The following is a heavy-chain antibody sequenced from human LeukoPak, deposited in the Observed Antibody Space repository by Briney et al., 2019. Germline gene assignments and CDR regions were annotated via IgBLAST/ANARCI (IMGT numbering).Heavy chain of an antibody. V-gene: IGHV4-39*01. CDR3: ATGPPYYYDSSGYVDY. CDR2: IYYSGST. J-gene: IGHJ4*02. Sequence: PSETLSLTCTVSGGSISSSSYYWGWIRQPPGQGLEWIGSIYYSGSTYHNPSLKSRVTISVDTSKNQFSLKLSSVTAADTAVYYCATGPPYYYDSSGYVDYWGQGTLVTVSS. CDR1: GGSISSSSYY. D-gene: IGHD3-22*01.